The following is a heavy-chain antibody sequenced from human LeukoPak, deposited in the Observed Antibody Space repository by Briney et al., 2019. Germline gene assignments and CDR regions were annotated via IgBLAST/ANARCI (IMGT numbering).Heavy chain of an antibody. CDR1: GFTFSAFW. D-gene: IGHD5-24*01. Sequence: GGSLRLSCAASGFTFSAFWMHWVRQAPGKGLVWVSRINSDDSRTTYADSVKGRFTISRDNAKNTLYLQMNSLRAEDTAVYYCAKGQRWLQFHYFDYWGQGTLVTVSS. V-gene: IGHV3-74*01. CDR3: AKGQRWLQFHYFDY. CDR2: INSDDSRT. J-gene: IGHJ4*02.